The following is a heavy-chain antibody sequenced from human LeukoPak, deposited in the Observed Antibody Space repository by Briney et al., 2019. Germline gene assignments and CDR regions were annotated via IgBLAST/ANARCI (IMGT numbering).Heavy chain of an antibody. J-gene: IGHJ1*01. D-gene: IGHD1-26*01. Sequence: GGSLRLSCAASGFTFSSYGMHWVRQAPGKGLEWVAFIRYDGSNKYYADSVKGRFTISRDNSKNTLYLQMNSLRAEDTAVYYCAKDRSTVGASSLQHWGQGTLVTVSS. CDR2: IRYDGSNK. CDR3: AKDRSTVGASSLQH. V-gene: IGHV3-30*02. CDR1: GFTFSSYG.